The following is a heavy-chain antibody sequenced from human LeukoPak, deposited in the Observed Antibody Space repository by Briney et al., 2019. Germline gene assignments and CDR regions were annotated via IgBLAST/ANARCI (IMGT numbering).Heavy chain of an antibody. CDR3: SGAHFIAASCYNFCDP. Sequence: ASVKVSCKPSGYSFSVFYMHWVRQAPGQGLEWMGWINPNSGGTNYAQKFQGRVTMTRDTSISTAYMELSRLRSDDTAVYYCSGAHFIAASCYNFCDPWGQGTLVTVSS. J-gene: IGHJ5*02. CDR2: INPNSGGT. D-gene: IGHD6-25*01. CDR1: GYSFSVFY. V-gene: IGHV1-2*02.